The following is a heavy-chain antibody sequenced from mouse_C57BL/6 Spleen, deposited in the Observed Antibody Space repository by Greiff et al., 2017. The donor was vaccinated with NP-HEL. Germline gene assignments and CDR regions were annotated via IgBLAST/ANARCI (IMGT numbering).Heavy chain of an antibody. J-gene: IGHJ4*01. CDR2: IHPNSGST. CDR1: GYTFTSYW. V-gene: IGHV1-64*01. D-gene: IGHD2-4*01. CDR3: ARGESDYGDYYAMDY. Sequence: QVQLQQPGAELVKPGASVKLSCKASGYTFTSYWMHWVKQRPGQGLEWIGMIHPNSGSTNYNEKFKSKATLTVDKSSSTAYMQLSSLTSEDSAVYYCARGESDYGDYYAMDYWGQGTSVTVSS.